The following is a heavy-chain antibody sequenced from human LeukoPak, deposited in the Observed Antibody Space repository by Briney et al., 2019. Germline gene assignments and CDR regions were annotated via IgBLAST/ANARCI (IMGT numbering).Heavy chain of an antibody. Sequence: PSQTLSLTCTVSGGSISSYYWSWIRQPPGKGLEWIGYIYYSGSTNYNPSLKSRVTISVDTSKNQFSLRLSSVTAADTAVYYCARRPGSRSRFDYWGQGTLVTVSS. D-gene: IGHD1-7*01. J-gene: IGHJ4*02. CDR3: ARRPGSRSRFDY. CDR2: IYYSGST. V-gene: IGHV4-59*01. CDR1: GGSISSYY.